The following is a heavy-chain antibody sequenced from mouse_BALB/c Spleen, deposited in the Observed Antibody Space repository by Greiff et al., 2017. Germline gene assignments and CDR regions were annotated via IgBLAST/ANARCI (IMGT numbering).Heavy chain of an antibody. CDR2: IDPANGNT. Sequence: EVQLQQSGAELVKPGASVKLSCTASGFNIKDTYMHWVKQRPEQGLEWIGRIDPANGNTKYDPKFQGKATITADTSSNTAYLQLSSLTSEDTAVYYCARWGKRDAMDYWGQGTSVTVSS. V-gene: IGHV14-3*02. D-gene: IGHD2-1*01. J-gene: IGHJ4*01. CDR1: GFNIKDTY. CDR3: ARWGKRDAMDY.